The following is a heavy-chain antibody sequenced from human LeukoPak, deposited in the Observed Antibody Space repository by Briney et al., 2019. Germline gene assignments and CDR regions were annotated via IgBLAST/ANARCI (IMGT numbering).Heavy chain of an antibody. J-gene: IGHJ4*02. D-gene: IGHD3-22*01. Sequence: GGSLRLSCAASGFTFSNYAMHWVRQAPGKGLEWVAVISYDGSNKYYADSVKGRFTISRDNSKNTLYLQMNSLRAEDTAVYYCAKENWAYNWKYDSSASGIKYWGQGTLVTVPS. V-gene: IGHV3-30*04. CDR2: ISYDGSNK. CDR1: GFTFSNYA. CDR3: AKENWAYNWKYDSSASGIKY.